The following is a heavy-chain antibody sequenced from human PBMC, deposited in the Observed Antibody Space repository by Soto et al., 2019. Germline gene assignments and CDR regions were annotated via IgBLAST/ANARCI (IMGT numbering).Heavy chain of an antibody. CDR2: ISSSSSYI. CDR1: GFTFSSYS. V-gene: IGHV3-21*01. D-gene: IGHD3-10*01. CDR3: ARDRPRILMVRGADDAFDI. J-gene: IGHJ3*02. Sequence: EVQLVESGGGLVKPGGSLRLSCAASGFTFSSYSMNWVRQAPGKGLEWVSSISSSSSYIYYADSVKGRFTISRDNAKKSLSLQMNSLRAEDTAVYYCARDRPRILMVRGADDAFDIWGQGTMVTVSS.